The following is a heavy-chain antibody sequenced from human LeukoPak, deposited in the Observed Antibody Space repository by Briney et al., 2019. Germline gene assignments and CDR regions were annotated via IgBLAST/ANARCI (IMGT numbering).Heavy chain of an antibody. CDR3: ARESPYYYGSGSYYPGPMDV. V-gene: IGHV1-18*01. D-gene: IGHD3-10*01. CDR2: ISAYNGNT. Sequence: GASVKVSCKASGYTFTSYGISWVRQAPGQGLEWMGWISAYNGNTNYAQKLQGRVTMTTDTSTSTAYMELRSLRSDDTAVYYCARESPYYYGSGSYYPGPMDVWGQGTTVTVSS. CDR1: GYTFTSYG. J-gene: IGHJ6*02.